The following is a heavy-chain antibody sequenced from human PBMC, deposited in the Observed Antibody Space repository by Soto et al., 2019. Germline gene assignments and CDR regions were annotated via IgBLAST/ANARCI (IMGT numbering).Heavy chain of an antibody. Sequence: TSETLSLTCAVYGGSFSGYYWSWIRQPPGKGLEWIGEINHSGSTNYNPSLKSRVTISVDTSKNQFSLKLSSVTAADTAVYYCARDPIYDSSGYYDYWGQGTLVTVSS. CDR1: GGSFSGYY. CDR2: INHSGST. J-gene: IGHJ4*02. D-gene: IGHD3-22*01. V-gene: IGHV4-34*01. CDR3: ARDPIYDSSGYYDY.